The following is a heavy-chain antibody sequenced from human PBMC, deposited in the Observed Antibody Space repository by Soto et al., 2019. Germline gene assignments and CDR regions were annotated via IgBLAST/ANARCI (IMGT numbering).Heavy chain of an antibody. J-gene: IGHJ3*02. CDR2: IYYSGST. V-gene: IGHV4-59*01. D-gene: IGHD2-15*01. Sequence: SETLSLTCTVSGGSISSYYWSWIRQPPGKGLEWIGYIYYSGSTNYNPSLKSRVTISVDTSKNQFSLKLSSVTAADTAVYYCAREKGYCSGGSCYLDIWGRGTMVTVSS. CDR3: AREKGYCSGGSCYLDI. CDR1: GGSISSYY.